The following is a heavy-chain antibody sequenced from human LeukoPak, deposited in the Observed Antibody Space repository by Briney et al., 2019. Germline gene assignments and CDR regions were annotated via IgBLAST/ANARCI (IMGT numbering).Heavy chain of an antibody. CDR3: AKSPVSSCRGSFCYPFDY. V-gene: IGHV3-23*01. D-gene: IGHD2-15*01. J-gene: IGHJ4*02. CDR2: ISGSDDGT. Sequence: GGSLRLSCAASGFTFSTYAMSWVRQIPGKGLEWVSAISGSDDGTYYADSVKGRFTISRDNSRNTLYLQMNTLRAEDAAVYFCAKSPVSSCRGSFCYPFDYWGQGNLVTVSS. CDR1: GFTFSTYA.